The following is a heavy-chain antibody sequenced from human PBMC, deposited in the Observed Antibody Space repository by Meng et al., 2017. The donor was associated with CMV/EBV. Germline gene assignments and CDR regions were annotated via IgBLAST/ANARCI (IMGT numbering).Heavy chain of an antibody. Sequence: GSLRLSCTVSGGSISSYYCSWIRPPPGKGLEWIGYIYYSVSTNYNPYLKSRVTISVDTYKNQFSLKLSSVTAADTAVYYCARERVLYYDILTGWLGYYGMDVWGQGTTVTVSS. CDR3: ARERVLYYDILTGWLGYYGMDV. CDR2: IYYSVST. CDR1: GGSISSYY. V-gene: IGHV4-59*01. J-gene: IGHJ6*02. D-gene: IGHD3-9*01.